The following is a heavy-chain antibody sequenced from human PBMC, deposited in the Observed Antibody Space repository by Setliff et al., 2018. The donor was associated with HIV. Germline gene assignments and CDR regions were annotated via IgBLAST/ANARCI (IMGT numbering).Heavy chain of an antibody. V-gene: IGHV4-61*01. CDR3: ARHRDGGTYPLDY. J-gene: IGHJ4*02. Sequence: SETLSLTCTVSGGSVNSDSYYWTWIRQPPGKGLEWIGWIYYSGNTRYNPSLKSRVTISLDTSKNRFSLQLTSVTAADTAVYYCARHRDGGTYPLDYWGQGTLVTVS. CDR2: IYYSGNT. D-gene: IGHD1-26*01. CDR1: GGSVNSDSYY.